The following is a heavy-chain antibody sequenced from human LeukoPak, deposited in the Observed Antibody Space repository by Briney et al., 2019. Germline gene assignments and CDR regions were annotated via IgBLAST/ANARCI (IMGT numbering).Heavy chain of an antibody. V-gene: IGHV3-7*03. Sequence: PGGSLRLSCAASGFTFSSYEMNWVRQAPGKGLEWVANIKQDGSEKYYVDSVKGRFTISRDNSKNTLYLQMNSLRAEDTAVYYCAKGRGWLQFFDYWGQGTLVTVSS. D-gene: IGHD5-24*01. CDR1: GFTFSSYE. J-gene: IGHJ4*02. CDR2: IKQDGSEK. CDR3: AKGRGWLQFFDY.